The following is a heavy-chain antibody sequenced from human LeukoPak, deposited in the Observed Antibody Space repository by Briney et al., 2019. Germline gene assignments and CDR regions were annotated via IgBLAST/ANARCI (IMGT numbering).Heavy chain of an antibody. J-gene: IGHJ4*02. Sequence: QPGGSLRLSCAASGFPFSSYAMSWVRQAPGKGLEGASAISGSGFTYYADSVKGRFTISRDNSKNTLYLQMNSLRAEDTAVYYCARGLYSSSPWGQGTLVTVSS. D-gene: IGHD6-6*01. CDR1: GFPFSSYA. CDR3: ARGLYSSSP. CDR2: ISGSGFT. V-gene: IGHV3-23*01.